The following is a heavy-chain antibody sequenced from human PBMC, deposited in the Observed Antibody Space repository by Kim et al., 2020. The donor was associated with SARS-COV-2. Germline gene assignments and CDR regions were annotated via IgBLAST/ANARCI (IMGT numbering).Heavy chain of an antibody. D-gene: IGHD3-10*01. V-gene: IGHV4-34*01. Sequence: SETLSLTCAVYGGSFSGYYWSWIRQPPGKGLEWIGEINHSGSTNYNPSLKSRVTISVDTSKNQFSLKLSSVTAADTAVYYCARGRGVLLWFGVFDYWGQG. J-gene: IGHJ4*02. CDR1: GGSFSGYY. CDR2: INHSGST. CDR3: ARGRGVLLWFGVFDY.